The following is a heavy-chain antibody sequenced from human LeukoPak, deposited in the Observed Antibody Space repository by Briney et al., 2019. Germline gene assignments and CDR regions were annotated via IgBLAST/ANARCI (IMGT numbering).Heavy chain of an antibody. CDR2: IYYSGST. Sequence: SETLSLTCTVSGGSISSGSYYWGWIRQPPGKGLEWIGTIYYSGSTYYNPSLKSRVTISLDTSKNQFSLKLSSVTAADTAVYYCARVDRTYYYDSLGPGAFDIWGQGTMVTVSS. CDR1: GGSISSGSYY. D-gene: IGHD3-22*01. CDR3: ARVDRTYYYDSLGPGAFDI. V-gene: IGHV4-39*07. J-gene: IGHJ3*02.